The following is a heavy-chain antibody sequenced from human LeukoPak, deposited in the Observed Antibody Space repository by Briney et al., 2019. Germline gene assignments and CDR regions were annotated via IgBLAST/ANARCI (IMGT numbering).Heavy chain of an antibody. J-gene: IGHJ4*02. CDR2: IYHSGST. D-gene: IGHD6-13*01. V-gene: IGHV4-61*01. Sequence: SETLSLTCTVSGGSVSSGSYYWSWIRQPPGKGLEWIGYIYHSGSTNYNPSLKSRVTISIDTSKNEFSLKVSSVTAADTAVYYCARAPYSNIVDYWGQGTLVTVSS. CDR3: ARAPYSNIVDY. CDR1: GGSVSSGSYY.